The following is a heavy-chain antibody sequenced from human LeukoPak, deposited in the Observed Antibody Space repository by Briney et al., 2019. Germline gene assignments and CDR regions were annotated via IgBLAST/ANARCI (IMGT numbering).Heavy chain of an antibody. J-gene: IGHJ4*02. Sequence: GGSLRLSCAASGFTFSSYAMTWVRQAPGKGLEWVSTIRGLGLSAYYADSVKGRFTISRDNVRSTQYLQMNSLRAEDTAVYYCARSILYSNSWYYSDYWGQGTLVTVSS. CDR1: GFTFSSYA. CDR2: IRGLGLSA. CDR3: ARSILYSNSWYYSDY. D-gene: IGHD6-13*01. V-gene: IGHV3-23*01.